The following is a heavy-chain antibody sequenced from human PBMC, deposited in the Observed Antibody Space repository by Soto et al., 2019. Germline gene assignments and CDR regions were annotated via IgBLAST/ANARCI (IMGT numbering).Heavy chain of an antibody. D-gene: IGHD5-12*01. CDR2: IHSDGSST. J-gene: IGHJ4*02. CDR1: GFTFSGYW. CDR3: VREMGGYDRGFDY. Sequence: GGSLRLSCAASGFTFSGYWMHWVRQAPGKGLVWVSRIHSDGSSTSYADSVKGRFTISRDNAKNTLYLQMNSLRAEDTAVYYCVREMGGYDRGFDYWGQGTLVTVSS. V-gene: IGHV3-74*01.